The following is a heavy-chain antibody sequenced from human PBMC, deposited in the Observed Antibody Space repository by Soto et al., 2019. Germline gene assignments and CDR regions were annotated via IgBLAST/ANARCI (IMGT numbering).Heavy chain of an antibody. Sequence: VQLVQSGAEVKKPGSSVKVSCKASGGTFSSYTISWVRQAPGQGLEWMGRIIPILGIANYAQKFQGRVTITADKSTSTAYMELSSLRSEDTAVYYCARDGDGDYGEDPWGQGTLVTVSS. CDR2: IIPILGIA. CDR1: GGTFSSYT. J-gene: IGHJ5*02. V-gene: IGHV1-69*08. CDR3: ARDGDGDYGEDP. D-gene: IGHD4-17*01.